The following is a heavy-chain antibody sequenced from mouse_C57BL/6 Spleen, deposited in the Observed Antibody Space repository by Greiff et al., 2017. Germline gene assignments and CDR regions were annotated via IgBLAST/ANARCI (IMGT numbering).Heavy chain of an antibody. CDR1: GYTFTDYY. V-gene: IGHV1-76*01. D-gene: IGHD1-1*01. CDR2: IYPGSGNT. J-gene: IGHJ4*01. CDR3: AKSPYYYGSSQGYYAMDY. Sequence: VQLQQSGAELVRPGASVKLSCKASGYTFTDYYINWVKQRPGQGLEWIARIYPGSGNTYYNEKFKGKATLTAEKSSSTAYMQLSSLTSEDSAVYFCAKSPYYYGSSQGYYAMDYWGQGTSVTVSS.